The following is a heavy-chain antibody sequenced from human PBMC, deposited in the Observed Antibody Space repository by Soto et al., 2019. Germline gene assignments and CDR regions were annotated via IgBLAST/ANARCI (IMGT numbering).Heavy chain of an antibody. D-gene: IGHD1-7*01. CDR1: GGSISSYY. Sequence: SETLSLTCTVSGGSISSYYWSWIRQPPGKGLEWIGYIYYSGSTNYNPSLKSRVTISVDTSKNQFSLKLSSVTAADTAVYYCARLTGTRWFDPWGQGTLVTVSS. J-gene: IGHJ5*02. CDR3: ARLTGTRWFDP. CDR2: IYYSGST. V-gene: IGHV4-59*01.